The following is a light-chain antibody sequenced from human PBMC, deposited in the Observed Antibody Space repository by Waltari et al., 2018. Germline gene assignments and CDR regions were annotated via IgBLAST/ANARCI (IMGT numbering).Light chain of an antibody. J-gene: IGKJ1*01. Sequence: EIVLTQSPGTLSLSPGERATLSCRASQSVSRSLAWYQQKAGQAPRLLIYGAFNRATGIPERFIGSGSGTDFSLTISRLEPEDFAVYYCQHYVRLPATFGQGTKVEIK. CDR2: GAF. V-gene: IGKV3-20*01. CDR1: QSVSRS. CDR3: QHYVRLPAT.